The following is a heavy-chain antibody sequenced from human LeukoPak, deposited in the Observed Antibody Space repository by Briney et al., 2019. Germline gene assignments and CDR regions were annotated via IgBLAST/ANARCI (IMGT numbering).Heavy chain of an antibody. V-gene: IGHV4-39*07. D-gene: IGHD6-25*01. CDR3: AREGGFYRPLDY. CDR2: ISYSGNT. J-gene: IGHJ4*02. CDR1: GGSIRSSSYY. Sequence: PSETLSLTCTVSGGSIRSSSYYWGWIRQPPGKGLEWIGSISYSGNTYYSPSLKSRVTISVDTFMNQFSLKLTSVTAADTAVYYCAREGGFYRPLDYSGQGTLVTASS.